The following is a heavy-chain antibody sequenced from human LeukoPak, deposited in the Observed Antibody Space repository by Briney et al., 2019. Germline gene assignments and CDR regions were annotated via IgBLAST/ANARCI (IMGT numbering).Heavy chain of an antibody. CDR1: GYTFSSYG. J-gene: IGHJ4*02. CDR3: AKVDRRSDLPYYFDY. CDR2: ISASGGST. Sequence: GGSLRLSCAASGYTFSSYGMSWVRQAPGKGLEWVSGISASGGSTYYADSVKGRFTISRDNSRNTSFLQMNSLRAEDTAVYYCAKVDRRSDLPYYFDYWGQGTLVTVSS. V-gene: IGHV3-23*01.